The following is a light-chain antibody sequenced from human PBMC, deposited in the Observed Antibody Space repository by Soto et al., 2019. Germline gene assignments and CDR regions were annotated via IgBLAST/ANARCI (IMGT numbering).Light chain of an antibody. Sequence: QSALTQPASVSGSPGQSITISCTGTSSDVGGYNYVSWYQQHPGKAPKLMIYEVSNRPSGVSNRFSGSKSCNTASLTISGLQAEDEADYYCSSYTSSSTPWVFGGGTKVTVL. CDR3: SSYTSSSTPWV. CDR1: SSDVGGYNY. CDR2: EVS. J-gene: IGLJ3*02. V-gene: IGLV2-14*01.